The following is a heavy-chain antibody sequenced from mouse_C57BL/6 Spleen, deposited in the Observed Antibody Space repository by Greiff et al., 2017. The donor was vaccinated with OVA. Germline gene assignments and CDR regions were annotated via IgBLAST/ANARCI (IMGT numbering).Heavy chain of an antibody. D-gene: IGHD2-5*01. CDR1: GYTFTDYE. J-gene: IGHJ2*01. V-gene: IGHV1-15*01. CDR2: IDPEPGGT. CDR3: TSRHYSNVDY. Sequence: QVQLQQSGAELVRPGASVTLSCKASGYTFTDYEMHWVKQTPVHGLEWIGAIDPEPGGTAYNQKFKGKAILTADKSSSTAYMELRSLTSEDSAVYYCTSRHYSNVDYWGQGTTLTVSS.